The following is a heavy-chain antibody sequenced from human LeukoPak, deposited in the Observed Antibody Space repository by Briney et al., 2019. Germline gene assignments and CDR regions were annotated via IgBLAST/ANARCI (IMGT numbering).Heavy chain of an antibody. CDR2: INPMNDGT. V-gene: IGHV1-2*07. J-gene: IGHJ4*02. CDR1: GYTFSDYF. Sequence: SVKVSCKASGYTFSDYFIYWVRQAPGQGLEWMGWINPMNDGTNYADKFRGRVTMTTDASTSTAYVELSSLRSDDTAVYYCARDQFRSSTSSFDYWGQGTLVIVSS. D-gene: IGHD2-2*01. CDR3: ARDQFRSSTSSFDY.